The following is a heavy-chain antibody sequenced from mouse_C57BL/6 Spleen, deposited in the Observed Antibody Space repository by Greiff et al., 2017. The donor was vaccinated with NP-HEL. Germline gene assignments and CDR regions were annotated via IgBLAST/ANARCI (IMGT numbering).Heavy chain of an antibody. V-gene: IGHV1-64*01. Sequence: QVQLQQPGAELVKPGASVKLSCKASGYTFTSYWMHWVKQRPGQGLEWIGMIHPNSGSTNYNEKFKSKATLTVDKSSSTAYMQLSSLTSEDSAVYYCARVDKGDYYAMDYWGQGTSVTVSS. J-gene: IGHJ4*01. CDR3: ARVDKGDYYAMDY. D-gene: IGHD1-3*01. CDR2: IHPNSGST. CDR1: GYTFTSYW.